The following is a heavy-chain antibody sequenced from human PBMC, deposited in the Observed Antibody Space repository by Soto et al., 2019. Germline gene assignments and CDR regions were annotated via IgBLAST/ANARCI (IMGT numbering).Heavy chain of an antibody. CDR2: INPGNGNT. CDR3: ARGGYFDSSNYLAY. Sequence: ASVKVSCKASGYTFTSYGINWVCQAPGRGLEWMGWINPGNGNTKYSQQFQGRVIIDRDTSTSTAYMELGSLRSEDTAVYYCARGGYFDSSNYLAYGGLGTLVTVSS. D-gene: IGHD3-22*01. J-gene: IGHJ4*02. CDR1: GYTFTSYG. V-gene: IGHV1-3*01.